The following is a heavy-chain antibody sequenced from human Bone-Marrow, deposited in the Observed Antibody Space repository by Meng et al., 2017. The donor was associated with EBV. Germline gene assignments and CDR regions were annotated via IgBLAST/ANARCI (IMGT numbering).Heavy chain of an antibody. CDR3: AMGLATDFDY. CDR2: INPNSGGT. CDR1: GYTFTGYY. J-gene: IGHJ4*02. Sequence: QVQPVQSGAEVKKPGASLKVSCKASGYTFTGYYIHWVRQAPGQGLEWVRWINPNSGGTNYAEKFQGRVTMTRDTSITTAFMELSSLKSDDTAMYYCAMGLATDFDYWGQGTLVTVSS. V-gene: IGHV1-2*02. D-gene: IGHD5-12*01.